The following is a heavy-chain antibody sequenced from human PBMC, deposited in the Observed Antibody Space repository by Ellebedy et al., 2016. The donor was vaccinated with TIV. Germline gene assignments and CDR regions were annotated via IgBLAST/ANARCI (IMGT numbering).Heavy chain of an antibody. V-gene: IGHV4-4*07. Sequence: SETLSLXCTVSGGSISSYYWSWIRQPAGKGLEWIGRIYTSGSTNYNPSLKSRVTISVDTSKNQFSLKLSSVTAADTAVYYCARDAREWYSGSYYYYYYGMDGWGQGTTVTVSS. D-gene: IGHD1-26*01. CDR1: GGSISSYY. CDR2: IYTSGST. CDR3: ARDAREWYSGSYYYYYYGMDG. J-gene: IGHJ6*02.